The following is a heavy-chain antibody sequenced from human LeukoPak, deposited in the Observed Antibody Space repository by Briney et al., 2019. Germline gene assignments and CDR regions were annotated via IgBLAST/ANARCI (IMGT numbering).Heavy chain of an antibody. D-gene: IGHD1-14*01. V-gene: IGHV3-74*01. CDR1: GFTFSSYW. J-gene: IGHJ4*02. CDR3: ARDRDHDY. CDR2: INSDGSST. Sequence: GGSLRLSCAASGFTFSSYWMHWGRQAPGEGLVWVSRINSDGSSTSYADSVKGRFTISRDNAKNTLYLQMNSLRAEDTAVYYCARDRDHDYWGQGTLVTVSS.